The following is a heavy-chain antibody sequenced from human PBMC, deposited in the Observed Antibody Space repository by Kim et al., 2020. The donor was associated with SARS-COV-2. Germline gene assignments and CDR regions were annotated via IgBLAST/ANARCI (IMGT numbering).Heavy chain of an antibody. Sequence: GGSLRLSCAASGFTFSSYGMHWVRQAPGKGLEWVAFIWYDGSTKYYADSVKGRFTISRDNSKNTLYLQMNSLRAEDTAVYYCAKGPATTYYYGSWSYLDYWGQGTLVTVSS. V-gene: IGHV3-30*02. CDR3: AKGPATTYYYGSWSYLDY. J-gene: IGHJ4*02. D-gene: IGHD3-10*01. CDR1: GFTFSSYG. CDR2: IWYDGSTK.